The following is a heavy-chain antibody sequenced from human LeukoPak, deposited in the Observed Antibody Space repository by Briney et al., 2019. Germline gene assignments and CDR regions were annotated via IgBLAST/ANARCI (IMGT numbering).Heavy chain of an antibody. Sequence: GGSLRLSCAASGFTFNSYGMHWVRQAPGKGLEWVAFIWYDGSQKYYADSVKGRFTLSRDNSKSTLYLQMNSLRPEDTAVYYCAKGREPGGLDYWGQGTLVTVSS. CDR1: GFTFNSYG. V-gene: IGHV3-30*02. J-gene: IGHJ4*02. CDR2: IWYDGSQK. CDR3: AKGREPGGLDY. D-gene: IGHD1-26*01.